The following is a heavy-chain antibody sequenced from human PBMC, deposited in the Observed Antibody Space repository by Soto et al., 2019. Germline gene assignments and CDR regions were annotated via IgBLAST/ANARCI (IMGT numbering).Heavy chain of an antibody. CDR3: ASSEGWFDP. V-gene: IGHV4-38-2*01. CDR1: GYSISSGYY. Sequence: PSETLSLTCSVSGYSISSGYYWGWIRQPPGKGLEWIGSIYHSGSTYYNPSLKSRVTISVDTSKNQFSLKLSSVTAADTAVYYCASSEGWFDPWGQGTLVTVSS. CDR2: IYHSGST. J-gene: IGHJ5*02.